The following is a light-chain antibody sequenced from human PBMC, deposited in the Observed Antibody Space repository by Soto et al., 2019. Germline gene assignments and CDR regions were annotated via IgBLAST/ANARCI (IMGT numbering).Light chain of an antibody. V-gene: IGKV1-5*03. CDR3: QQYNSYWT. CDR1: QSISSW. J-gene: IGKJ1*01. CDR2: KAS. Sequence: DIQVTQSPSTLSASVGDRVTITCRASQSISSWLAWYQQKPGKAPKLVIYKASSLESGVPSRFSGSGSGTEFTLTISSLQPDDFATYYCQQYNSYWTFGQGTKVEIK.